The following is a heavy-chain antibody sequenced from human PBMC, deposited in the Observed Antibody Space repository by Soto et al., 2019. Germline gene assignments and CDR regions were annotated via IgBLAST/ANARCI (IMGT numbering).Heavy chain of an antibody. J-gene: IGHJ4*02. CDR1: GGTFSSYA. Sequence: QVQLVQSGAEVKKPGSSVKVSCKASGGTFSSYAISWVRQAPGQGLEWMGGIIPIFGTANYEQKFQGRVTITADESTSTAYMELSSLRSEDTAVYFCARDRGGGSGSYYTSDYWGQGTLVTVSS. V-gene: IGHV1-69*01. CDR3: ARDRGGGSGSYYTSDY. D-gene: IGHD3-10*01. CDR2: IIPIFGTA.